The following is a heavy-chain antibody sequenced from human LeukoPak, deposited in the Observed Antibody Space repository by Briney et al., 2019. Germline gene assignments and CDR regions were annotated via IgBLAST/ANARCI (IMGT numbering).Heavy chain of an antibody. J-gene: IGHJ4*02. CDR3: AKHMYSSTWSQIDY. Sequence: GGSLRLSCAASGITISSNYMSWVRQAPRKGLEWVSVIYSGGSTYYADSVKGRFTISRDNSKNTLYLQMNSLRAEDTSVYYCAKHMYSSTWSQIDYWGQGTLVTVSS. CDR2: IYSGGST. CDR1: GITISSNY. V-gene: IGHV3-53*01. D-gene: IGHD6-13*01.